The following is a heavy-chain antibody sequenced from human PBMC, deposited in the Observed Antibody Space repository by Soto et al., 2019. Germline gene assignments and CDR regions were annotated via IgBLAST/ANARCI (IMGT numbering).Heavy chain of an antibody. CDR1: GFYFNNYG. D-gene: IGHD2-2*01. CDR2: VSKSDYT. Sequence: GGSLRLSCAVSGFYFNNYGINWVRQAPGKGLEWVSSVSKSDYTYYSDSVKGRFTISRDNAKTSVSLQMNSLRPEDTAVYSCAREDSIIIPAVSDFWGQGTLVTVSS. V-gene: IGHV3-21*01. CDR3: AREDSIIIPAVSDF. J-gene: IGHJ4*02.